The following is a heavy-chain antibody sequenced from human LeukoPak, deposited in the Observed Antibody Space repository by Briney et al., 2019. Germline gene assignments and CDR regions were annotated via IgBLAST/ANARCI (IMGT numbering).Heavy chain of an antibody. CDR1: GYTLTELS. V-gene: IGHV1-24*01. CDR3: ATDMYGGSYYGALDY. D-gene: IGHD1-26*01. J-gene: IGHJ4*02. Sequence: ASVKVSCKVSGYTLTELSMHWVRQAPGKGLEWMGGFDPEDGETIYAQKFQGRVTMTEDTSTDTAYMELSSLRSEDTAVYNCATDMYGGSYYGALDYWGQGTLVTVSS. CDR2: FDPEDGET.